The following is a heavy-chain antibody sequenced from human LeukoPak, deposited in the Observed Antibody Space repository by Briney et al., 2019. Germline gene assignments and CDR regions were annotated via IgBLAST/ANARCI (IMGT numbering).Heavy chain of an antibody. CDR2: ISWNSGSI. D-gene: IGHD2-21*02. V-gene: IGHV3-9*03. CDR3: AKDSGDFWFDAFDI. CDR1: GFTFDDYA. Sequence: PGRSLRLSCAASGFTFDDYAMHWVRQAPGKGLEWVSGISWNSGSIGYADSVKGRFTISRDNAKNSLYLQMNSLRAEDMALYYCAKDSGDFWFDAFDIWGQGTMVTVSS. J-gene: IGHJ3*02.